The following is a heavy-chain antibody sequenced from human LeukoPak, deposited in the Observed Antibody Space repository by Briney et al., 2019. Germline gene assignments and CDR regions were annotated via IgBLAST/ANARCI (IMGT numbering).Heavy chain of an antibody. Sequence: PSETLSLTCTVSGGSISSSSYYWGWIRQPPGKGLEWIGSIYYSGSTCYNPSLKSRVTISVDTSKNQFSLKLSSVTAADTAVYYCARDLNWGSGWFDPWGQGTLVTVSS. CDR2: IYYSGST. D-gene: IGHD7-27*01. CDR3: ARDLNWGSGWFDP. V-gene: IGHV4-39*07. CDR1: GGSISSSSYY. J-gene: IGHJ5*02.